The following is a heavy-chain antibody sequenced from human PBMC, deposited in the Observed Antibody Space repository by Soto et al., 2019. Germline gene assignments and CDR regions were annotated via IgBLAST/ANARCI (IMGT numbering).Heavy chain of an antibody. D-gene: IGHD3-10*01. J-gene: IGHJ5*02. CDR1: EFSLSTTGVG. Sequence: QITLKESGPTLVRPTQTLTLTCTFSEFSLSTTGVGVGWIRQPPGKALEWLAIIYWDDDKSYSPSLKSRLTITKDTSKNEVILTMTNMDPVDTARYYCAQRLPHYGLGRERGNGFDPWGQGTLVTVS. CDR3: AQRLPHYGLGRERGNGFDP. V-gene: IGHV2-5*02. CDR2: IYWDDDK.